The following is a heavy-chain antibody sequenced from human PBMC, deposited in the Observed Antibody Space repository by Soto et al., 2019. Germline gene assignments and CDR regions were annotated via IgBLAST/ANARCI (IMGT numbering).Heavy chain of an antibody. D-gene: IGHD6-25*01. CDR3: ARGKRRADY. Sequence: SETLSLTCAVYGGSFSGYYWSWIRQPPGKGLEWIGEINHSGSTNYNPSLKSRVTISVDTSKNQFSLKLSSVTAADTAVYYCARGKRRADYWGQGTLVTVSS. CDR2: INHSGST. J-gene: IGHJ4*02. V-gene: IGHV4-34*01. CDR1: GGSFSGYY.